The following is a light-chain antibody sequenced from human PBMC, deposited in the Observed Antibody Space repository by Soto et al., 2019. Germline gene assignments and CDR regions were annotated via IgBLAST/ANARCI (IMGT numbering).Light chain of an antibody. Sequence: AIQMTQFPSSLSASVGDRVTITCRASQAIRGDLAWFQQKPGKAPKLLIYAASSLQSEVPSRFSGSGSASEYTLTISSLQPEDFAVYYCQQYVRSLWTFGQGTKVDIK. CDR2: AAS. V-gene: IGKV1-6*01. CDR1: QAIRGD. J-gene: IGKJ1*01. CDR3: QQYVRSLWT.